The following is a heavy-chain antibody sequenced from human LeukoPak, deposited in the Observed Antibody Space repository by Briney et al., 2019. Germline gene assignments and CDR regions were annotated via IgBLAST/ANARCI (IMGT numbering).Heavy chain of an antibody. CDR2: ISSGAGTI. V-gene: IGHV3-48*03. CDR1: GFTFSSYE. J-gene: IGHJ4*02. CDR3: ARVRDCTNDY. Sequence: GGSLRLSCAASGFTFSSYEMNWVRQAPGKGLKWVSYISSGAGTIYYADSVKGRFTISRDNAKNSLYLQVNSLRVEDTAVYYCARVRDCTNDYWGQGTLVTVSS. D-gene: IGHD2-21*02.